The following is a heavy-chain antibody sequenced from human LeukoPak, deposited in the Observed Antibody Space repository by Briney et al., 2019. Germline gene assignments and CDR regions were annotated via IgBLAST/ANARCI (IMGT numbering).Heavy chain of an antibody. V-gene: IGHV3-7*01. Sequence: GGSLRLSCAASGFTASSNYMSWVRQAPGKGLEWVANIKQDGSEKYYVDSVKGRFTISRDNAKNSLYLQMNSLRAEDTAVYYCARDLSYYYDSSGSDGMDVWGQGTTVTVSS. J-gene: IGHJ6*02. CDR3: ARDLSYYYDSSGSDGMDV. CDR1: GFTASSNY. CDR2: IKQDGSEK. D-gene: IGHD3-22*01.